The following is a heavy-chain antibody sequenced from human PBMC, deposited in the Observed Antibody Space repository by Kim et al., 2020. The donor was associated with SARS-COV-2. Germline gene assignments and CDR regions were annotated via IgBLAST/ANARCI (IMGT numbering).Heavy chain of an antibody. CDR1: GVSISGYY. J-gene: IGHJ4*02. CDR2: MDYNGNT. V-gene: IGHV4-59*13. CDR3: ARTYSTRWYSWEY. D-gene: IGHD6-13*01. Sequence: SETLSLTCSVSGVSISGYYWSWIRQSPGKGLEWIGDMDYNGNTKYNPSLKSRATISGDTSKKLFSLTLTSVTEADTAVYYCARTYSTRWYSWEYWGQGTL.